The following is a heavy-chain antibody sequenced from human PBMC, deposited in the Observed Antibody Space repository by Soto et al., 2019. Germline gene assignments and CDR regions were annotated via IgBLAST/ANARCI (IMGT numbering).Heavy chain of an antibody. CDR3: AHSPPYYYGSGSFSWFDP. J-gene: IGHJ5*02. Sequence: QITLKESGPTLVKPTQTLTLTCTFSGFSLSTSGVGVGWIRQPPGNALEWLALIYWDDDKRYSPSLKSRLTVTKDTSKNQVVLTMTNMDPVDTATYYCAHSPPYYYGSGSFSWFDPWGQGTLVTVSS. CDR1: GFSLSTSGVG. CDR2: IYWDDDK. D-gene: IGHD3-10*01. V-gene: IGHV2-5*02.